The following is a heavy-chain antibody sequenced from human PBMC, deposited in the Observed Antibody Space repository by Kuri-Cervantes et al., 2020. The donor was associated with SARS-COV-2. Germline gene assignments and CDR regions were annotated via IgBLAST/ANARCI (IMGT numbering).Heavy chain of an antibody. V-gene: IGHV3-7*04. CDR2: IKQDGSEK. CDR1: GFTFGDYA. D-gene: IGHD5-24*01. Sequence: GESLKISCTASGFTFGDYAMSWVRQAPGKGLEWVANIKQDGSEKYYVDSVKGRFTISRDNAKNSLYLQMNSLRAEDTAVYYCAREEWLHIHDAFDIWGQGTMVTVSS. CDR3: AREEWLHIHDAFDI. J-gene: IGHJ3*02.